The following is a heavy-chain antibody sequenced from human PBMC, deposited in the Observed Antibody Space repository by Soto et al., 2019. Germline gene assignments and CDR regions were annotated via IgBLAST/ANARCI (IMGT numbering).Heavy chain of an antibody. J-gene: IGHJ4*02. Sequence: QVQLVQSGAEVKKPGASVKVSCKASGYTFTKYYIHWVRQAPGQGLEWMGWINPNSGGTNYAQKFQGRVTMTRDTSISTAYMDLRRLNSDDTAVYYCARVYAGDHPVDYWGPGTLVTVSS. CDR3: ARVYAGDHPVDY. CDR1: GYTFTKYY. V-gene: IGHV1-2*02. D-gene: IGHD2-2*01. CDR2: INPNSGGT.